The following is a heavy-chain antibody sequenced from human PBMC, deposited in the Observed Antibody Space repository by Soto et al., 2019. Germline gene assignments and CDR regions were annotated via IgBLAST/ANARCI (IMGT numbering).Heavy chain of an antibody. D-gene: IGHD6-6*01. CDR3: AKENVFQFVNFGASGFDY. CDR1: GFSFSSKA. Sequence: EVQLLESGGGLVQPGGSLRLSCAASGFSFSSKAMSWVRQAPGKGLEWVSIISGSGSSTYYTDSLKGRFTISRDNSKNMVYLEMNYLRAEDTAVYYCAKENVFQFVNFGASGFDYWGQGSLVSVSS. V-gene: IGHV3-23*01. CDR2: ISGSGSST. J-gene: IGHJ4*02.